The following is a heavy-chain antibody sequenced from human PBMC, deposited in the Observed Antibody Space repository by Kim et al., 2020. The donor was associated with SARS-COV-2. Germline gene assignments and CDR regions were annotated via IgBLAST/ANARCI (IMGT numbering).Heavy chain of an antibody. CDR3: ARGRNYAMDV. V-gene: IGHV6-1*01. Sequence: FRDYAVSVKSRITINSDTSKNQFSLHLNSVTPEDTAVYYCARGRNYAMDVWGQGTTVTVSS. J-gene: IGHJ6*02. CDR2: FR.